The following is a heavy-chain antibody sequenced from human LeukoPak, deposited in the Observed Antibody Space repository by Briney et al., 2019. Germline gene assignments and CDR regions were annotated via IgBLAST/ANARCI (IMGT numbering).Heavy chain of an antibody. CDR3: AKSPYYYDSSGYYY. CDR1: GLTFSSYG. J-gene: IGHJ4*02. Sequence: PGGSLRLSCAASGLTFSSYGMHWVRQAPGKGLEWVAVISYDGSNKYYADSVKGRFTISRDNSKNTLYLQMNSLRAEDTAVYYCAKSPYYYDSSGYYYWGQGTLVTVSS. CDR2: ISYDGSNK. V-gene: IGHV3-30*18. D-gene: IGHD3-22*01.